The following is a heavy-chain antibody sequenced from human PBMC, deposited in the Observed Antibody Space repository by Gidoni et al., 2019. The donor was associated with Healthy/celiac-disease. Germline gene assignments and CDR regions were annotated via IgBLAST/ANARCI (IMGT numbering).Heavy chain of an antibody. J-gene: IGHJ3*02. Sequence: QVQLQQWGAGLSKPSVTLALTCADDGGSFSGYYWSWIRQHPGKGLEWIGYIYYSGSTCYIPSLKSRVTISVDTSTNQFSLTLTSVTAAATAVYYCARDARYDAFDIWGQGTMVTVSS. D-gene: IGHD3-9*01. CDR3: ARDARYDAFDI. CDR2: IYYSGST. CDR1: GGSFSGYY. V-gene: IGHV4-34*01.